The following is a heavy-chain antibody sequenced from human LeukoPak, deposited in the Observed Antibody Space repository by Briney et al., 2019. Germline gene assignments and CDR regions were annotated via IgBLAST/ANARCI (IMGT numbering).Heavy chain of an antibody. V-gene: IGHV3-30*02. J-gene: IGHJ5*02. Sequence: PGGSLRLSCAASGFTFSSYGMHWARQAPGKGLEWVAFIRYDGSNKYYADSVKGRFTISRDNSKNTLYLQMNSLRAEDTAVYYCARASKGDFWSGYNWFDPWGQGTLVTVSS. CDR1: GFTFSSYG. CDR3: ARASKGDFWSGYNWFDP. CDR2: IRYDGSNK. D-gene: IGHD3-3*01.